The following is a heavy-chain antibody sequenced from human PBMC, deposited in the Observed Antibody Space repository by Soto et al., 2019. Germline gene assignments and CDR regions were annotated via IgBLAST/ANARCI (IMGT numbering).Heavy chain of an antibody. CDR2: IIPIFGTA. D-gene: IGHD3-9*01. J-gene: IGHJ4*02. CDR1: GGTFSSYA. Sequence: QVQLVQSGAEVKKPGSSVKVSCKASGGTFSSYAISWVRQAPGQGLEWMGGIIPIFGTANYAQKFQGRVTIIADKYPSTAYMERSILRAEATDVYYRARVPYYDILTGIPMGYWGQGTLVTVSS. V-gene: IGHV1-69*06. CDR3: ARVPYYDILTGIPMGY.